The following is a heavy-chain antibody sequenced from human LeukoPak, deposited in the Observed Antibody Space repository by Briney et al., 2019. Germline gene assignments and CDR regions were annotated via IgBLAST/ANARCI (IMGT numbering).Heavy chain of an antibody. CDR3: ARTSGLANFDY. J-gene: IGHJ4*02. CDR1: GFTFSTYT. CDR2: ISHDGSNK. D-gene: IGHD1-26*01. V-gene: IGHV3-30-3*01. Sequence: GGSLRLSCVASGFTFSTYTMHWVRQAPGKGLEWVAVISHDGSNKNYAASVKGRFTISRDNAKNTLYLQMSSLRAEDTAVYYCARTSGLANFDYWGQGTLVTVSS.